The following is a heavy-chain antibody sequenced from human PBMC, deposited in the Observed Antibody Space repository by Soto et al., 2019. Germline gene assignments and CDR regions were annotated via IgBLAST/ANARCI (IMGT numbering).Heavy chain of an antibody. CDR1: GFTFSSYG. Sequence: QVQLVESGGGVVQPGRSLRLSCAASGFTFSSYGMHWVRQAPGKGLEWVAVISYDRSNKYYADSVKGRFTISRDNSKNTLYLQMNSLRAEDTAVYYCAKVPDCTNGVCYTFPVFDYWGQGTLVTVSS. CDR2: ISYDRSNK. CDR3: AKVPDCTNGVCYTFPVFDY. J-gene: IGHJ4*02. D-gene: IGHD2-8*01. V-gene: IGHV3-30*18.